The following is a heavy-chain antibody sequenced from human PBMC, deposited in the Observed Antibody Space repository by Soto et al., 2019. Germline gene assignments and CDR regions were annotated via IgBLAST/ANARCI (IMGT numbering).Heavy chain of an antibody. CDR2: IYYSGST. J-gene: IGHJ6*03. V-gene: IGHV4-61*01. Sequence: PSETLSLTCTVSGGSISSSSYYWGWIRPPPGKGLEGIGYIYYSGSTNYNPSLKSRVTISVDTSKNQFSLKLSSVTAADTAVYYCARDGSRVRGLRSETDYYYYYMDVWGKGTTVTSP. CDR1: GGSISSSSYY. CDR3: ARDGSRVRGLRSETDYYYYYMDV. D-gene: IGHD5-12*01.